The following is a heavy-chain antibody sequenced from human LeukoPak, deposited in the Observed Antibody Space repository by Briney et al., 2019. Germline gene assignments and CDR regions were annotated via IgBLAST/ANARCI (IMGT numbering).Heavy chain of an antibody. Sequence: SVKVSCKASGGTFSSYAISWVRQAPGQGLEWMGGIIPIFGTANYAQKFQGRVTITADESTSTAYMELSSLRAEDTAVYYCAGYCSGDCGGYYYFDYWGQGTLVTVSS. CDR2: IIPIFGTA. J-gene: IGHJ4*02. V-gene: IGHV1-69*13. CDR1: GGTFSSYA. D-gene: IGHD2-15*01. CDR3: AGYCSGDCGGYYYFDY.